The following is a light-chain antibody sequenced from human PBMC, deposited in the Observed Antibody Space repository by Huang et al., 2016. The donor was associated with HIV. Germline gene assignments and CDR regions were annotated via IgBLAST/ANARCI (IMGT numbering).Light chain of an antibody. CDR1: QSLLYSLNNKNY. Sequence: DIVMTQSPDSLSVSPGERATIYCKSSQSLLYSLNNKNYLAWFQQQPGRPPKLLLYWASTRESGIPERFSGSGSGTDFTLTINNLQPEDVATYYCQQYYQNPQTCGQGT. CDR3: QQYYQNPQT. CDR2: WAS. J-gene: IGKJ5*01. V-gene: IGKV4-1*01.